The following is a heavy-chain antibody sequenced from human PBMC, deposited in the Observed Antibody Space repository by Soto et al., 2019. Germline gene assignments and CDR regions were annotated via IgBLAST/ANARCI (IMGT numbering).Heavy chain of an antibody. Sequence: SETLSLTCTVSGGSISSYYWSWIRQPAGKGLEWIGRIYTSGSTNYNPSLKSRVTMSVDTSKNQFSLKLSSVTAADTAVYYCARGLEQDCTNGVCYSSYYFDYWGQGTLVTVSS. D-gene: IGHD2-8*01. V-gene: IGHV4-4*07. CDR2: IYTSGST. CDR1: GGSISSYY. J-gene: IGHJ4*02. CDR3: ARGLEQDCTNGVCYSSYYFDY.